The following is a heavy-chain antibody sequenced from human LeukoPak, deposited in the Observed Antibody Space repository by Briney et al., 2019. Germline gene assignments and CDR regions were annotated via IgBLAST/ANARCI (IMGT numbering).Heavy chain of an antibody. CDR1: GFTFSSYA. Sequence: PGGSLRLSCAASGFTFSSYAMHWVRQAPGKGLEYVSAISSNGGSTYYANSVKGRFTISRDNSKNTLYLQMGSLRAEDTAVYYCATGFFYYYMDVWGKGTTVTVSS. D-gene: IGHD3-10*01. CDR3: ATGFFYYYMDV. J-gene: IGHJ6*03. V-gene: IGHV3-64*01. CDR2: ISSNGGST.